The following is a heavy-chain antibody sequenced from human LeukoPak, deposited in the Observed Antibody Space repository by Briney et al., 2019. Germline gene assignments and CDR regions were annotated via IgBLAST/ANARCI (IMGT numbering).Heavy chain of an antibody. Sequence: PSETLSLTCAVYGGSFSGYYWSWIRQPPGKGLEWIGEINHSGSTNYNPSLKSRVTISVDTSKNQFSLKLSSVTVADTAVYYCARGHLGRYLGAYYFDYWGQGTLVTVSS. J-gene: IGHJ4*02. CDR3: ARGHLGRYLGAYYFDY. CDR2: INHSGST. CDR1: GGSFSGYY. D-gene: IGHD3-9*01. V-gene: IGHV4-34*01.